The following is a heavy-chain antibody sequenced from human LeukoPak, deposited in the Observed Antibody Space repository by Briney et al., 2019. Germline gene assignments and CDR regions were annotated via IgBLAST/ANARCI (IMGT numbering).Heavy chain of an antibody. Sequence: GGSLTLSCAASGFTFSSYWMHWVRQAPGKGLVWVSRINSDGSSTSYADSVKGRFTISRDNAKNTLYLQMNSLRAEDTAVYYCARDLGGSYSSDAFDIWGQGTMVTVSS. V-gene: IGHV3-74*01. CDR1: GFTFSSYW. CDR3: ARDLGGSYSSDAFDI. CDR2: INSDGSST. D-gene: IGHD1-26*01. J-gene: IGHJ3*02.